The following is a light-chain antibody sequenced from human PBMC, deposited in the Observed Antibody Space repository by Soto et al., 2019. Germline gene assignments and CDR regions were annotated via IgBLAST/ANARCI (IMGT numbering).Light chain of an antibody. CDR2: SNN. CDR1: RSSIGSNT. Sequence: QSVLTQPPSASGTPGQRVTISCSGSRSSIGSNTVNWYQHLPGSAPKLLIYSNNHRPSGVPDRFSASKAGASASLAISGLPSEDEGDYYCAAWDASLGGFNVFGSGTKVTVL. V-gene: IGLV1-44*01. J-gene: IGLJ1*01. CDR3: AAWDASLGGFNV.